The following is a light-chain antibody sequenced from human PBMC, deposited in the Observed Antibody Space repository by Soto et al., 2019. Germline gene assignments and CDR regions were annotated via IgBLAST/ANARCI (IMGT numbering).Light chain of an antibody. V-gene: IGKV1-39*01. CDR1: QSISNY. Sequence: DIQMTQSPSSLSASVGDRVTITCRASQSISNYLNWYQQKPGKAPKLLIYAASSLQSGVPSRFSGSGSGTDFPLTISRLQPEDFATYYCQQSYSIPYTFGQGTKLEIK. CDR3: QQSYSIPYT. CDR2: AAS. J-gene: IGKJ2*01.